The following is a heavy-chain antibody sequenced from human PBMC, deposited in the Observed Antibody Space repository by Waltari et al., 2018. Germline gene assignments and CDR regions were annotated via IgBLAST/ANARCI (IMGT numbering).Heavy chain of an antibody. J-gene: IGHJ6*02. D-gene: IGHD3-3*01. CDR3: ARSGHYDSWSGRTYYYGMDV. CDR1: GLTFSDSS. V-gene: IGHV3-11*01. CDR2: ISIRASTI. Sequence: QVQLVVSGGGLVKPGASLRLSCASPGLTFSDSSMTWIRQAPGKWLEWVSYISIRASTIYYADSVKGRFTISRDNAKNSLYLQMHSLRAEDTAVYYCARSGHYDSWSGRTYYYGMDVWGQGTTVTVSS.